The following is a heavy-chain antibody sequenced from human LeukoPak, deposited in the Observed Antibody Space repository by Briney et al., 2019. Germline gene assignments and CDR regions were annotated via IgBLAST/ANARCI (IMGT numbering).Heavy chain of an antibody. V-gene: IGHV3-48*03. CDR2: ISSSGSTI. Sequence: GGSLRLSCAASGFTFSSYEMNWVRQAPGKGLEWVSYISSSGSTIYYADSVKGRFTISRDNAKNSLYLQMNSLRAEDTAVYYCAGDSSGYYLPDYFDYWGQGTLVTVSS. J-gene: IGHJ4*02. CDR1: GFTFSSYE. CDR3: AGDSSGYYLPDYFDY. D-gene: IGHD3-22*01.